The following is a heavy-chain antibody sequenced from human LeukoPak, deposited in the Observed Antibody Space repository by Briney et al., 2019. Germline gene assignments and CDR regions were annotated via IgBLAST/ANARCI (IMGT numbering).Heavy chain of an antibody. CDR1: GFSINRGDYY. CDR3: AREAFYDNSGSVGRFDY. J-gene: IGHJ4*02. V-gene: IGHV4-30-4*01. CDR2: IYHSGRR. Sequence: SQTLSLTCTVSGFSINRGDYYWRWIGQPPGKGLEWIGNIYHSGRRYNNLSLKSRIIISVDTSKNQFSLKLSSVTAADTAVYYCAREAFYDNSGSVGRFDYWGQGTLVTVSS. D-gene: IGHD3-22*01.